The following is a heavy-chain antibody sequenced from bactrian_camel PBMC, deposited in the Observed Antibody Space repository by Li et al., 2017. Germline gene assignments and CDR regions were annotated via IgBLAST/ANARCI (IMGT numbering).Heavy chain of an antibody. J-gene: IGHJ4*01. CDR1: GFTHNRCG. V-gene: IGHV3S53*01. D-gene: IGHD1*01. CDR2: LATDGST. CDR3: AARSQVIRRDWNRKEPVCPYPREGIY. Sequence: HVQLVESGEGSVQAGGSLRLSCTVPGFTHNRCGMDWYRQAAGKQREWVSSLATDGSTYYSDAVKGRFTISKDKAKDTVYLQMNSLKAEDTAVYYCAARSQVIRRDWNRKEPVCPYPREGIYWGQGTQVTV.